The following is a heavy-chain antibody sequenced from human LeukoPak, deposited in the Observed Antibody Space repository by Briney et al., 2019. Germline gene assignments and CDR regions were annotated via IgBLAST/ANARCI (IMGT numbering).Heavy chain of an antibody. Sequence: PGGSLRLSCAASGFTFSSYSMNWVRQAPGKGLEWVSSISSSSSYIYYADSVKGRFTISRDNAKNLLYLQMNSLRAEDTAVYYCARGLSGSYYSAFDIWGQGTMVTVSS. CDR3: ARGLSGSYYSAFDI. V-gene: IGHV3-21*01. CDR1: GFTFSSYS. CDR2: ISSSSSYI. D-gene: IGHD1-26*01. J-gene: IGHJ3*02.